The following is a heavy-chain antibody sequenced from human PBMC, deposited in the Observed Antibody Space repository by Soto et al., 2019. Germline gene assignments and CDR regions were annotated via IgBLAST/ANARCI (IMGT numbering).Heavy chain of an antibody. CDR3: ARYEYSSGHNYYGIDV. D-gene: IGHD6-19*01. CDR2: IYYSGST. J-gene: IGHJ6*01. CDR1: GGSVSSGSYY. V-gene: IGHV4-61*01. Sequence: SETLSLTCTVSGGSVSSGSYYWSWIRQPPGKGLEWIGYIYYSGSTNYNPSLKSRVTISVDTSKNQFSLKLSSVTAADTAVYYCARYEYSSGHNYYGIDVWGQGTTVTVSS.